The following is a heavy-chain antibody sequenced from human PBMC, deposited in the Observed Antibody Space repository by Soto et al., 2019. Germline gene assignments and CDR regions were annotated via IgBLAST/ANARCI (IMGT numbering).Heavy chain of an antibody. Sequence: LRLSCAASGFTFSSYAMSWVRQAPGKGLEWVSYISSSGSTIYYADSVKGRFTISRDNAKNSLYLQMNSLRAEDTAVYYCARGFRANWFIGWFDPWGQGTLVTVSS. CDR3: ARGFRANWFIGWFDP. J-gene: IGHJ5*02. CDR1: GFTFSSYA. D-gene: IGHD3-10*01. V-gene: IGHV3-48*03. CDR2: ISSSGSTI.